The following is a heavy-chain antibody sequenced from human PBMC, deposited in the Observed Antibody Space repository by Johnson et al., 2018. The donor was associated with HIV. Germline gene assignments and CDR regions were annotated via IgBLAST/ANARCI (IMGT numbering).Heavy chain of an antibody. CDR3: ARDRIPYNWNYEGDAFDI. V-gene: IGHV3-20*04. D-gene: IGHD1-7*01. Sequence: VQLVESGGGVVQPGRSLRLSCAASGFTFDEHGMSWVRQAPGKGLEWVSGIAWNGATTGYADSVKGRFTISRDNAKNSLHLQMNSLRAEDTAVYYCARDRIPYNWNYEGDAFDIWGQGTMVTVSS. CDR1: GFTFDEHG. J-gene: IGHJ3*02. CDR2: IAWNGATT.